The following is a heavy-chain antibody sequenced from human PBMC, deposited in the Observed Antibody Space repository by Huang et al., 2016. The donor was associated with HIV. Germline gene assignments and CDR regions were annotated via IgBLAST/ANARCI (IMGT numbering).Heavy chain of an antibody. V-gene: IGHV1-2*02. D-gene: IGHD6-6*01. CDR2: LNPKRGGT. J-gene: IGHJ4*02. CDR1: GYTFTDSN. Sequence: QVQLVQSGAEVKNHGASVRVSCKASGYTFTDSNIHWVRQAPGQGLEWMGGLNPKRGGTIYAQRFQGRITMTRDTTISTVHMDLRRIQSDDTAVYFCARDWSFGSSTSPADWGQGTLVTVSS. CDR3: ARDWSFGSSTSPAD.